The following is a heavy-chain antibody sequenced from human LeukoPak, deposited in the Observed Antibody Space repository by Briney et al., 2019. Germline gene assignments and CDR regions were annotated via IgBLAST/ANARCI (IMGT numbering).Heavy chain of an antibody. Sequence: GRSLRLSCAASGFTFSSYGMHWVRQAPGKGLEWVAVISYDGSNKYYADSVKGRFTISRDNSKNTLYLQMNSLRAEDTAVYYCAKNFDADSSGWYGYYFDYWGQGTLVTVSS. D-gene: IGHD6-19*01. J-gene: IGHJ4*02. V-gene: IGHV3-30*18. CDR1: GFTFSSYG. CDR2: ISYDGSNK. CDR3: AKNFDADSSGWYGYYFDY.